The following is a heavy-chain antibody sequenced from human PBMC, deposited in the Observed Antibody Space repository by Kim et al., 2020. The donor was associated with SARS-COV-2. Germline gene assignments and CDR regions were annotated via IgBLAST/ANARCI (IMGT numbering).Heavy chain of an antibody. V-gene: IGHV3-23*01. CDR2: ISGSGGST. CDR1: GFTFSSYA. D-gene: IGHD1-26*01. J-gene: IGHJ4*02. Sequence: GGSLRLSCAASGFTFSSYAMSWVRQAPGKGLEWVSAISGSGGSTYYADSVKGRFTISRDNSKNTLYLQMNSLRAEDTAVYYCAKDQLRIVGATHFDYWGQGTLVTVSS. CDR3: AKDQLRIVGATHFDY.